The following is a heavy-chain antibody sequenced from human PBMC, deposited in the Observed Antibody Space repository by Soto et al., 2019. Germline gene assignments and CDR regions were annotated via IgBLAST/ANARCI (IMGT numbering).Heavy chain of an antibody. V-gene: IGHV3-64*01. CDR3: ARGPGYYFDY. Sequence: EVPLVESGGGLVQPGGSLRLSCAASGFTFSSYAMHWVRQAPGKGLEYVLAISSNGGSTYYANSVKGRFTISRDNSKNTLYLQMGSLRAEDMAVYYCARGPGYYFDYWGQGTLVTVSS. CDR2: ISSNGGST. J-gene: IGHJ4*02. CDR1: GFTFSSYA.